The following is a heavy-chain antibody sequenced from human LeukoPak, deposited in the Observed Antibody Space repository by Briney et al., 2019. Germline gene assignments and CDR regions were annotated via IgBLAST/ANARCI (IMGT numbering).Heavy chain of an antibody. D-gene: IGHD4-17*01. V-gene: IGHV4-34*01. CDR1: GGSFSGYY. CDR2: INHSGST. Sequence: SETLSLTCAVYGGSFSGYYWSWIRQPPGKGLEWIGEINHSGSTNYNPSLKSRVTISVDTSKNQFSLKLSSVTAADTAVYYCARGPTAYGDYSGWFDPWGQGTLVTVSS. CDR3: ARGPTAYGDYSGWFDP. J-gene: IGHJ5*02.